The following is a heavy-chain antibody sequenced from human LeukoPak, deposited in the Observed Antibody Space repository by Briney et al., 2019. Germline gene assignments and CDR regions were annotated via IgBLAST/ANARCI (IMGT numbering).Heavy chain of an antibody. CDR2: ISGSGGST. CDR1: GFTFSSYA. V-gene: IGHV3-23*01. CDR3: AKVLGFTVNYYFDY. Sequence: GGSLRLSCAASGFTFSSYAMSWVRQAPGKGLEWVSAISGSGGSTYYADSMKGRFTISRDNSKNTLYLQMNSLRAEDTAVYYCAKVLGFTVNYYFDYWGQGTLVTVSS. D-gene: IGHD4-17*01. J-gene: IGHJ4*02.